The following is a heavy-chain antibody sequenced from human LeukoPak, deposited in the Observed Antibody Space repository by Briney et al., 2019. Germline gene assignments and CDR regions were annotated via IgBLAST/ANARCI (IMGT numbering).Heavy chain of an antibody. Sequence: GGSLRLSCAASGFTFSTYAMSWVRQAPGKGLEWVSAISGSGDITHYADFVKGRFTISRDNSKNTLYLQMISLRADDAALYYCAKDRRDGYNFNPFDIWGQGTTVTVSS. V-gene: IGHV3-23*01. CDR3: AKDRRDGYNFNPFDI. J-gene: IGHJ3*02. D-gene: IGHD5-24*01. CDR1: GFTFSTYA. CDR2: ISGSGDIT.